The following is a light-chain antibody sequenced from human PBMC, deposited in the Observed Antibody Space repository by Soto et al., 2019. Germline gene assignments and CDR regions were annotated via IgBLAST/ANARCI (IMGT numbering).Light chain of an antibody. J-gene: IGLJ3*02. CDR1: INDIGGYNY. CDR3: SSYTTSGTVV. Sequence: QSALTQPASVSGSPGQSITLSCIGTINDIGGYNYVSWYRQYPGKAPKLMIYELTNRAAGVSDRFSGSRSGNTASLTISALQADDEADYYCSSYTTSGTVVFGGGTKLIVL. CDR2: ELT. V-gene: IGLV2-14*01.